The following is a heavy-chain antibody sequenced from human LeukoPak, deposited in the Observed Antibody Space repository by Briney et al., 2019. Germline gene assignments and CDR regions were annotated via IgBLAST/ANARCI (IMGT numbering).Heavy chain of an antibody. J-gene: IGHJ5*02. CDR1: GYSLNSGYY. Sequence: SETLSLTCTVSGYSLNSGYYWGWIRQPPGKGLEWIGSIYHSGSTYYNPSLKSRVTISVDTSKNQFSLKLSSVTAADTAVYYCAKDFPPWPWPAAYNWFDPWGQGTLVTVSS. D-gene: IGHD2-2*01. CDR2: IYHSGST. V-gene: IGHV4-38-2*02. CDR3: AKDFPPWPWPAAYNWFDP.